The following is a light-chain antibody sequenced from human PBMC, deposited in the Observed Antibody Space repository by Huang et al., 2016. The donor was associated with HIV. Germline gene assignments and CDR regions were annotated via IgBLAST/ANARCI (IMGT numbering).Light chain of an antibody. J-gene: IGKJ2*01. CDR2: GAS. CDR1: QTVSSTD. Sequence: EIVLTQSPATLSLSPGDRATLSCRASQTVSSTDLAWYQQKPGQSPRLLIYGASSRATGIPDRFSGSGSGTDFTLTISRLEPEDFAVYYCQQYITSPETFGQGTKLEI. CDR3: QQYITSPET. V-gene: IGKV3-20*01.